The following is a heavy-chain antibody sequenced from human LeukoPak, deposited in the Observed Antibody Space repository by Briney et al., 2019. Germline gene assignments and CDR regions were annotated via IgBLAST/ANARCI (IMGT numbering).Heavy chain of an antibody. CDR3: ARDAIGFGEWYNWFDP. D-gene: IGHD3-10*01. CDR1: GGSISSGNYY. Sequence: PSETLSLTCTVSGGSISSGNYYWSWIRQPAGKGLEWIGRIYSSGRTNYNPSLKSRVTISVDTSKNQFSLKLTSVTAADTAVYYCARDAIGFGEWYNWFDPWGQGTLVTVSS. CDR2: IYSSGRT. J-gene: IGHJ5*02. V-gene: IGHV4-61*02.